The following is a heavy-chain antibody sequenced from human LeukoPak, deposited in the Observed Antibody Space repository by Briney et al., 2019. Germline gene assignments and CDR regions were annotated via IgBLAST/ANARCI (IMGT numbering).Heavy chain of an antibody. CDR3: ATGLNRRPWYYYGMDV. D-gene: IGHD1-14*01. CDR2: IYYSGST. J-gene: IGHJ6*02. Sequence: SETLSLTCTVSGGSISSYYWSWIRQPPGKGLEWIGYIYYSGSTNYNPSLKSRVTISVDTSKNQFSLKLSSVTAADTAVYYCATGLNRRPWYYYGMDVWGQGTTVTVSS. CDR1: GGSISSYY. V-gene: IGHV4-59*01.